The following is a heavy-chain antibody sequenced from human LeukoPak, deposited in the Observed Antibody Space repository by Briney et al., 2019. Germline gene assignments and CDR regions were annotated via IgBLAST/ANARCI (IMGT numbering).Heavy chain of an antibody. CDR3: ARGGVVGGTTYRYFDY. D-gene: IGHD1-26*01. CDR1: GFTFSNYA. CDR2: ISYDASSK. J-gene: IGHJ4*02. V-gene: IGHV3-30*04. Sequence: GRSLRLSCAASGFTFSNYAMHWVRQAPGKGLEWVALISYDASSKYHADSVKGRFTISRDNSKNTLSLQMNSLRPEDTAVYHCARGGVVGGTTYRYFDYWGQGTLVTVSS.